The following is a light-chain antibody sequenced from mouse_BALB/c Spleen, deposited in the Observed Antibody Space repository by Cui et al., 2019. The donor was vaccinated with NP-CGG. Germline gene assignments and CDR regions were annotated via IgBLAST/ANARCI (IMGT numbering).Light chain of an antibody. CDR3: ALWYSNHWV. CDR2: GTN. J-gene: IGLJ1*01. CDR1: TGAVTTSNY. Sequence: QAVVTQELALTTSPGETVTLTCRSSTGAVTTSNYANWVQEKPDHLFTGLIGGTNNRAPGVPARFSGSLIGDKAALIITGAQTEDETIYFCALWYSNHWVFGGGTKLTVL. V-gene: IGLV1*01.